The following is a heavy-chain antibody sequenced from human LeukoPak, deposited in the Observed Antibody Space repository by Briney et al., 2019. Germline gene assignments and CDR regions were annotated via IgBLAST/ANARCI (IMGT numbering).Heavy chain of an antibody. J-gene: IGHJ4*02. CDR1: GGSISSSSYY. CDR2: IYYSGST. V-gene: IGHV4-39*01. CDR3: ARGPPGTTIVVL. Sequence: SETLSLTRTVSGGSISSSSYYWGWIRQPPGKGLEWIGSIYYSGSTYYNPSLKSRVTISVDTSKNQFSLKLSSVTAADTAVYYCARGPPGTTIVVLWGQGTLVTVSS. D-gene: IGHD3-22*01.